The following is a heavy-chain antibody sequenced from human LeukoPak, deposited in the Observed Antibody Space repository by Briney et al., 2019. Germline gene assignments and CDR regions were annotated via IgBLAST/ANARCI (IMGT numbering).Heavy chain of an antibody. CDR2: IYYSGST. D-gene: IGHD4-17*01. CDR1: GGSIGSYY. CDR3: ARGGNYGDYDGYLDY. Sequence: KTSETLSLTCTVSGGSIGSYYWSWIRQPPGKGLEWIGYIYYSGSTNYNPSLRSRVTISVDTSKNQFSLKLSSVTAADTAVYYCARGGNYGDYDGYLDYWGQGTLVTVSS. J-gene: IGHJ4*02. V-gene: IGHV4-59*08.